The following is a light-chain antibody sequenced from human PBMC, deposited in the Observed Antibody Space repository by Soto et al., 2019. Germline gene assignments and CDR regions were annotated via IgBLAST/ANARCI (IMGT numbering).Light chain of an antibody. CDR3: QQYNSFT. Sequence: DIQMTQSPSTLSASVGDRVTITCPASQSISSWLAWYQQKPGKAPTLLLYKASRLESGVRSRVSGSGSGTEFTLTISSLQPDAFATYYCQQYNSFTFGGGAKVEI. CDR1: QSISSW. CDR2: KAS. V-gene: IGKV1-5*03. J-gene: IGKJ4*01.